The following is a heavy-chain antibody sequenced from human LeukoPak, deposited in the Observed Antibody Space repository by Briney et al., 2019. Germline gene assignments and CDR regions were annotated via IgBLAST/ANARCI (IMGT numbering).Heavy chain of an antibody. CDR3: AKDRGSSGWSADDY. J-gene: IGHJ4*02. V-gene: IGHV3-23*01. CDR1: GFTFSSYA. D-gene: IGHD6-19*01. CDR2: ISGSGGST. Sequence: PGGSLRLSCAASGFTFSSYAMSWVRQAPGKGLEWVSAISGSGGSTYYADSVKGGFTISRDNSKNTLYLQMNSLRAEDAAVYYCAKDRGSSGWSADDYWGQGTLVTVSS.